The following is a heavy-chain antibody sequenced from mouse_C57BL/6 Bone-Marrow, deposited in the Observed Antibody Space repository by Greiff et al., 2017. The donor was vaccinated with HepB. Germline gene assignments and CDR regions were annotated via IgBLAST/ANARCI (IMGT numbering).Heavy chain of an antibody. CDR3: TRSGGSSARSY. CDR2: IYPGNSDT. D-gene: IGHD1-1*01. V-gene: IGHV1-5*01. Sequence: EVQLQESGTVLARPGASVKMSCKTSGYTFTSYWMHWVKQRPGQGLEWIGAIYPGNSDTSYNQKFKGKAKLTAVTSASTAYMELSSLTNEDSAVYYCTRSGGSSARSYWGQGTTLTVSS. CDR1: GYTFTSYW. J-gene: IGHJ2*01.